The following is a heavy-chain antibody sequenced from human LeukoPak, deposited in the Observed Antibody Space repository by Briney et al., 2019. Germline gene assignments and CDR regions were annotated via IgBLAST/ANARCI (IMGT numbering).Heavy chain of an antibody. CDR2: INSDGSST. D-gene: IGHD5-18*01. CDR3: ARSELGYSYGSFQH. V-gene: IGHV3-74*01. J-gene: IGHJ1*01. CDR1: GFTFSSYW. Sequence: PGGSLRLSCAASGFTFSSYWMHWVRQAPGRGLVWVSRINSDGSSTSYADSVKGRFTISRDNAKNTLYLQMNSLRAEDTAVYYCARSELGYSYGSFQHWGQGTLVTVSS.